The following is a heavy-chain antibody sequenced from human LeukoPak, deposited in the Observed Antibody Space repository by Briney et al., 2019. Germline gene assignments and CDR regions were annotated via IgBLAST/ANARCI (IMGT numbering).Heavy chain of an antibody. CDR1: GYTFTSYG. CDR3: TRSVRNGHFDY. D-gene: IGHD2-8*01. CDR2: ISAYNGNT. V-gene: IGHV1-18*01. J-gene: IGHJ4*02. Sequence: ASVKVSCKASGYTFTSYGISWVRQAPGQELEWMGWISAYNGNTNYAQKLQGRVTMTRSTSISTAYMELSSLRFEDTAVYFCTRSVRNGHFDYWGQGTLVTVSS.